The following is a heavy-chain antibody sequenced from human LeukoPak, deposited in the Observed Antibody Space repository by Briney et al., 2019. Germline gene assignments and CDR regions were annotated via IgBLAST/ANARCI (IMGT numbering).Heavy chain of an antibody. D-gene: IGHD3-3*01. CDR1: GFTFSSYA. CDR2: ISGSGGST. Sequence: GGSLRLSCAASGFTFSSYAMSWVRQAPGKGLEWVSAISGSGGSTYYADSVKGQFTISRDNSKNTLYLQMNSLRAEDTAVYYCAKGSDYDFWSGDYYYYMDVWGKGTTVTVSS. V-gene: IGHV3-23*01. CDR3: AKGSDYDFWSGDYYYYMDV. J-gene: IGHJ6*03.